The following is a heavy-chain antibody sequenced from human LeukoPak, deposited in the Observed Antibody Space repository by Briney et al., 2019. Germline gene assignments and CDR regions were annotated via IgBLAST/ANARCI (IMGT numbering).Heavy chain of an antibody. Sequence: PSETLSLTCTASGGSISSYYWSWIRQPPGKGLEWIGYIYYSGSTNYNPSLKSRVTISVDTSKNQFSLKLSSVTAADTAVYYCARHPITMVRGVRDYGMDVWGQGTTVTVSS. CDR2: IYYSGST. CDR3: ARHPITMVRGVRDYGMDV. D-gene: IGHD3-10*01. J-gene: IGHJ6*02. V-gene: IGHV4-59*08. CDR1: GGSISSYY.